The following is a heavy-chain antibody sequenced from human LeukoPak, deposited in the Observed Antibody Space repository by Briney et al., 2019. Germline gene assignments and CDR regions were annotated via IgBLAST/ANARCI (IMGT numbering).Heavy chain of an antibody. J-gene: IGHJ4*02. Sequence: ASVKVSCKASGGTFSSYGISWVRQAPGQGLEWMGWISAYNGNTNYAQKLQGRVTMTTDTSTSTAYMELRSLRSDDTAVYYCAKSIAVAGTERFLDYWGQGTLVTVSS. V-gene: IGHV1-18*01. CDR1: GGTFSSYG. D-gene: IGHD6-19*01. CDR2: ISAYNGNT. CDR3: AKSIAVAGTERFLDY.